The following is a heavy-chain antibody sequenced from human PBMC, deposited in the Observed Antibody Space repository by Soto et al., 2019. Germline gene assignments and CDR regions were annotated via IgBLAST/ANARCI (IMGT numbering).Heavy chain of an antibody. CDR1: GYTFIGYY. CDR3: ARVMAYEQQLVPFDY. D-gene: IGHD6-13*01. J-gene: IGHJ4*02. CDR2: VNPHTGGT. Sequence: ASVKVSCKTSGYTFIGYYLNWVRQAPGQGLEWMGWVNPHTGGTHYAQKFDGRVTMTRDTSTYTAYMELSGPKFDDTATYFCARVMAYEQQLVPFDYWGQGTLVTVSS. V-gene: IGHV1-2*02.